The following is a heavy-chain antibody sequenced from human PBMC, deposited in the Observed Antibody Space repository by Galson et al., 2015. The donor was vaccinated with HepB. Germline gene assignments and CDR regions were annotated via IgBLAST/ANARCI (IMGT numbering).Heavy chain of an antibody. CDR1: GGSFSGYY. CDR3: ARGTVRMVRGVIGV. CDR2: INHSGST. J-gene: IGHJ4*02. D-gene: IGHD3-10*01. Sequence: ETLSLTCAVYGGSFSGYYWSWIRQPPGKGLEWIGEINHSGSTNYNPSLKSRVTISVDTSKNQFSLKLSSVTAADTAVYYCARGTVRMVRGVIGVWGQGTLVTVSS. V-gene: IGHV4-34*01.